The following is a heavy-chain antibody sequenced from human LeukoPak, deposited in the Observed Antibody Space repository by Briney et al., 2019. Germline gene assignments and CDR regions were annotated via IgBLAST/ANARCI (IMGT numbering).Heavy chain of an antibody. CDR2: IIPIFGTA. J-gene: IGHJ4*02. CDR3: ARDSSFRFDY. Sequence: ASVKVSCKASGGTFSSYAISWVRQAPGQGLEWMGGIIPIFGTANNAQNFQGRATITADESTSTAYMELSSLRSEDTAVYYCARDSSFRFDYWGQGTLVTVSS. CDR1: GGTFSSYA. V-gene: IGHV1-69*01.